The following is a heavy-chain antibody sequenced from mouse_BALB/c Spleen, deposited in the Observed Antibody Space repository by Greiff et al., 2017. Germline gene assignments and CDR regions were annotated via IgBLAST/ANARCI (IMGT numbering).Heavy chain of an antibody. CDR1: GFNIKDTY. J-gene: IGHJ3*01. CDR3: ARSGYRYAWFAY. CDR2: IDPANGNT. D-gene: IGHD2-14*01. V-gene: IGHV14-3*02. Sequence: VQLQQSGAELVKPGASVKLSCTASGFNIKDTYMHWVKQRPEQGLEWIGRIDPANGNTIYDPKFQGKATITADTSSNTAYLQLSSLTSEDTAVYYCARSGYRYAWFAYWGQGTLVTVSA.